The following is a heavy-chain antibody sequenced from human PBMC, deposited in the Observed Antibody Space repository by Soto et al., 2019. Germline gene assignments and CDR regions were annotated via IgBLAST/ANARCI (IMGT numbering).Heavy chain of an antibody. CDR2: ISYDGSNK. D-gene: IGHD3-3*01. Sequence: PGGSLRLSCAASGFTFSSYGMHWVRQAPGKGLEWVAVISYDGSNKYYADSVKGRFTISRDNSKNTLYLQMNSLKTEDTAVYFCTFLDVLRFLEWLPEAYYYYGMDVWGQGTTVTVSS. CDR3: TFLDVLRFLEWLPEAYYYYGMDV. J-gene: IGHJ6*02. CDR1: GFTFSSYG. V-gene: IGHV3-30*03.